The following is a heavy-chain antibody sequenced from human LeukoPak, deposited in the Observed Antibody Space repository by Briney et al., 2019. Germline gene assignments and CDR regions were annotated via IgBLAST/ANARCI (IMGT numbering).Heavy chain of an antibody. D-gene: IGHD6-19*01. V-gene: IGHV3-33*01. CDR2: IWYDGSNK. J-gene: IGHJ4*02. Sequence: GSLRLSCAASGFTFSSYGMHWVRQAPGKGLEWVAVIWYDGSNKYYADSVKGRFTISRDNSKNTLYLQMNSLRAEDTAVYYCARSEGIAVAGITDYWGQGTLVTVSS. CDR1: GFTFSSYG. CDR3: ARSEGIAVAGITDY.